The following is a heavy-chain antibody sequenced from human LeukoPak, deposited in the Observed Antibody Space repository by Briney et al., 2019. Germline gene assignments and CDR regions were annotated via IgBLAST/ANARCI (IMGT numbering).Heavy chain of an antibody. V-gene: IGHV3-21*01. CDR2: ISISGTYI. J-gene: IGHJ4*02. CDR1: GFILSDYN. CDR3: ARDLSATARAYDY. Sequence: SGGSLRLSCAASGFILSDYNMNWVRQAPGKCLELFSFISISGTYITYADSVKGRFTITRDSAKNSLYLQMNSLRAEDTAVYYCARDLSATARAYDYWGQGTLVTVSS. D-gene: IGHD2-15*01.